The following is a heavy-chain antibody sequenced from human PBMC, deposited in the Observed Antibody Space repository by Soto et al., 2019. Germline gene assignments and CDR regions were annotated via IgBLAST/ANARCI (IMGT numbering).Heavy chain of an antibody. Sequence: GGSLRLSCATSGFTFSSYGMHWVRQAPGRGLEWVAGISYDGRSKDLLDSVRGRFTISRDNSEKILYLQMNSLRAEDTAFYYCARPTYYYDSSGPPAYWGQGTLVTVSS. J-gene: IGHJ4*02. CDR3: ARPTYYYDSSGPPAY. CDR2: ISYDGRSK. CDR1: GFTFSSYG. V-gene: IGHV3-30*03. D-gene: IGHD3-22*01.